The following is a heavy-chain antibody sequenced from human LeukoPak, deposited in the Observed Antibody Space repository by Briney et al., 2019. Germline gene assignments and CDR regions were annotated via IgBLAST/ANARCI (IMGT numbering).Heavy chain of an antibody. Sequence: GGSLRLSCAASGLTFNNAWLTWVRQAPGKGLEWVGRIRSKRDGETTDYAASVKDRFTTSRDDSKKTLYLQMNSLTVEDTAVYYCTTDHGSTSCYCGAFDLWGQGTGVTVSS. CDR2: IRSKRDGETT. J-gene: IGHJ3*01. V-gene: IGHV3-15*01. CDR3: TTDHGSTSCYCGAFDL. D-gene: IGHD2-2*01. CDR1: GLTFNNAW.